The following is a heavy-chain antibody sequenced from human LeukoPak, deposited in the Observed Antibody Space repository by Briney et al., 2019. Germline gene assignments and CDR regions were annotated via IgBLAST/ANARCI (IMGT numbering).Heavy chain of an antibody. CDR1: GGSFSGYY. V-gene: IGHV4-34*01. J-gene: IGHJ6*03. CDR3: ARVEYSSSWSPHYYYYYMDV. Sequence: SETLSLTCAVYGGSFSGYYWSWIRQPPGKGLEWIGEINHSGSTNYNPSLKSRVTISVDTSKNQFSLKLSSVTAADTAVYYCARVEYSSSWSPHYYYYYMDVWGKGTTVTVSS. CDR2: INHSGST. D-gene: IGHD6-13*01.